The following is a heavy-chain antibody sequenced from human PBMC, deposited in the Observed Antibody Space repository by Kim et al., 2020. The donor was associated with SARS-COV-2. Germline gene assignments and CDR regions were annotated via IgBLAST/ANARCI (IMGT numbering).Heavy chain of an antibody. CDR1: GFTFDDYG. Sequence: GGSLRLSCAASGFTFDDYGMSWVRQAPGKGLEWVSGINWNGGSTGYADSVKCRFTISRDNAKNSLYLQMNSLRAEDTALYHCARPFYRGGYSYGYRYWGQGTLVTVSS. CDR2: INWNGGST. D-gene: IGHD5-18*01. CDR3: ARPFYRGGYSYGYRY. V-gene: IGHV3-20*01. J-gene: IGHJ4*02.